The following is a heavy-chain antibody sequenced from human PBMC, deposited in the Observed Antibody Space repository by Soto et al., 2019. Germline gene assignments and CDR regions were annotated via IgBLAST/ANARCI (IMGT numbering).Heavy chain of an antibody. CDR1: GYRFTTYY. CDR2: INPSSGTT. J-gene: IGHJ6*02. V-gene: IGHV1-46*01. CDR3: ARECANDTMIGGASYRYYHGMDV. Sequence: QVQLVQSGAEVKKPGASLKVSCKASGYRFTTYYIHWVRQAPGQGLECMGIINPSSGTTSYAEKFQGRVSMTRDKAANTVYMELSSLRSEASGVYYCARECANDTMIGGASYRYYHGMDVWGQGTTVTVSS. D-gene: IGHD3-10*01.